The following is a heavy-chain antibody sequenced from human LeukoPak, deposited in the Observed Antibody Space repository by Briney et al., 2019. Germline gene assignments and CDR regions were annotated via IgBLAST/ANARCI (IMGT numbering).Heavy chain of an antibody. CDR2: INPSGGST. D-gene: IGHD4-11*01. CDR1: GYTFTSYY. Sequence: GASVKVSCNASGYTFTSYYMHWVRQAPGQGLEWMGIINPSGGSTSYAQKIQGRVTMTRDMSTSTVYMELSSLRSEDTAVYYCARPLDYKRDDAFDIWGQGTMVTVSS. J-gene: IGHJ3*02. V-gene: IGHV1-46*01. CDR3: ARPLDYKRDDAFDI.